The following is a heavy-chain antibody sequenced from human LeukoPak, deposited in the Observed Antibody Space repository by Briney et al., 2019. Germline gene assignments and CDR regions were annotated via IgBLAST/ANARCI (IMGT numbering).Heavy chain of an antibody. J-gene: IGHJ6*02. CDR1: GYTFTSYG. D-gene: IGHD2-15*01. CDR2: ISAYNGNT. Sequence: ASVKVSCKASGYTFTSYGISWVRQAPGQGLEWMGWISAYNGNTNYAQKFQGRVTMTTDTSTSTAYMELSSLRSEDTAVYYCARGYCSGGSCYFYGMDVWGQGTTVTVSS. CDR3: ARGYCSGGSCYFYGMDV. V-gene: IGHV1-18*01.